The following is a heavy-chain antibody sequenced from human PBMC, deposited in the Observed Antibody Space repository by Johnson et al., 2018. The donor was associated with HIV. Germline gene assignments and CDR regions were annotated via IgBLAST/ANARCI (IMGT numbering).Heavy chain of an antibody. V-gene: IGHV3-66*01. CDR3: ARACRDGYTCDAFDI. J-gene: IGHJ3*02. D-gene: IGHD5-24*01. Sequence: VQLVESGGGLVQPGGSLRLSCAASGFSVSSNYMTWVRQGQGKGLEWVSVINSGGSTYYADSVKGRFTISRDNSKNTLYIQMNSLRAEDTAVYYCARACRDGYTCDAFDIWGQGTMVTVSS. CDR1: GFSVSSNY. CDR2: INSGGST.